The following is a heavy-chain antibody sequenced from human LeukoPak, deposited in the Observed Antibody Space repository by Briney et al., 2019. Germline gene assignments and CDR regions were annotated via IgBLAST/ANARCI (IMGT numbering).Heavy chain of an antibody. CDR2: TYYRSKWSN. V-gene: IGHV6-1*01. CDR3: TRGSDGLPHGMDV. D-gene: IGHD4-17*01. J-gene: IGHJ6*02. CDR1: GDSVSSNSAA. Sequence: SQTLSLTCAISGDSVSSNSAAWNWIRQSPSRGLEWLGRTYYRSKWSNDYEVSVKSRITINPDTSKNQFSLHLNSVTPEDTAVYYCTRGSDGLPHGMDVWGQGTTVTVSS.